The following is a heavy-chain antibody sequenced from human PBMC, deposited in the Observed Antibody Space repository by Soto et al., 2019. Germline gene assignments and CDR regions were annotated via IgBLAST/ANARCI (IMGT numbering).Heavy chain of an antibody. J-gene: IGHJ4*01. V-gene: IGHV1-69*04. Sequence: ASVKLSCKASGGTFSSYTLSWVRQAPGQGLEWMGRIIPILGIANYAQKFQGRVTITADKSTSTAYMELSSLRSEDTAVYYCPRDPTLSPYYYDFSCYFYWG. CDR2: IIPILGIA. CDR1: GGTFSSYT. D-gene: IGHD3-22*01. CDR3: PRDPTLSPYYYDFSCYFY.